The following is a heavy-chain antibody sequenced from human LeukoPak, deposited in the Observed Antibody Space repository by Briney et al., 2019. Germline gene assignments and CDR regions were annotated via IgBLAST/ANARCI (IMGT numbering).Heavy chain of an antibody. D-gene: IGHD3-22*01. Sequence: PGGSLRLSCAASGFTFSSYAMHWVRQAPGKGLGWVAVISYDGSNKYYADSVKGRFTISRDNSKNTLYLQMNSLRAEDTAVYYCARDWGEVITTPFDYWGQGTLVTVSS. CDR3: ARDWGEVITTPFDY. CDR1: GFTFSSYA. V-gene: IGHV3-30-3*01. J-gene: IGHJ4*02. CDR2: ISYDGSNK.